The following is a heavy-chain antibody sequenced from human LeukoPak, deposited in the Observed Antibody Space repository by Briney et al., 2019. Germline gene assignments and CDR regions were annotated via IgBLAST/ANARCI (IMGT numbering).Heavy chain of an antibody. CDR3: AREGTAGRYYFDY. J-gene: IGHJ4*02. CDR1: GYTFSRHV. CDR2: ISANNGNT. D-gene: IGHD3-10*01. Sequence: ASVKVSCKASGYTFSRHVITWVRQAPGQRLEWMGWISANNGNTDYAQKLQGRVTVTTDTSTSIAYMELRSLRSDDTAVYYCAREGTAGRYYFDYWGQGTLVTVSS. V-gene: IGHV1-18*01.